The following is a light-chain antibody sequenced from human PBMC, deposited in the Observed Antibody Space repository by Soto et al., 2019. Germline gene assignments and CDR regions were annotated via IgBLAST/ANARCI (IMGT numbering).Light chain of an antibody. CDR1: QSISNW. J-gene: IGKJ2*01. CDR2: MAS. CDR3: QQYSSHLYT. Sequence: DIQMTQSPSTLSASMGDRVTITCRASQSISNWLAWYQQKPGKGPKLLIYMASALASGGPSRFSGSGSGTEFSLTISSLQPADFATYYCQQYSSHLYTFGQGTKVDIK. V-gene: IGKV1-5*03.